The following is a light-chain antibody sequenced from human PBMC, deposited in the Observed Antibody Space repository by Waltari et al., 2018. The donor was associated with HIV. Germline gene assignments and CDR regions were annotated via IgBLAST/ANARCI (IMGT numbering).Light chain of an antibody. CDR3: CSSAGKYTFV. J-gene: IGLJ1*01. CDR1: SNDVGAYNY. CDR2: DLV. Sequence: QSALTQSRSVSGSPGQSLPIPCTGTSNDVGAYNYVSWYQQHPGRAPKLLIFDLVRRPSGVPGRFSGSKSGNTASLTISGLQAEDEADYYCCSSAGKYTFVFGTGTTVTVL. V-gene: IGLV2-11*01.